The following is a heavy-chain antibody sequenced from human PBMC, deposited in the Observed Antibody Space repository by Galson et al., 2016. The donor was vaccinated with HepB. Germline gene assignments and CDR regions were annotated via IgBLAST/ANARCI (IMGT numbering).Heavy chain of an antibody. Sequence: QSGAEVKKPGESLKISCKASGYTFTSYGVNWVRQAPGQGPEWVGWISGYNGDTNYAQTLQDRVTLTIETSTGTAYMELRSLTSDDTAMYFCARAIPRGFAGTGWYYDRWGRGTPLTVSS. D-gene: IGHD6-13*01. J-gene: IGHJ2*01. CDR1: GYTFTSYG. V-gene: IGHV1-18*01. CDR2: ISGYNGDT. CDR3: ARAIPRGFAGTGWYYDR.